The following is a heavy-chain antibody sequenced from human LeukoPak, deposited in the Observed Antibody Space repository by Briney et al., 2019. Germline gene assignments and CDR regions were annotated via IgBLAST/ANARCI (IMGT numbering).Heavy chain of an antibody. CDR2: IIPIFGTA. CDR3: ARDRSLSNWFDP. Sequence: SVRVSCKASGGTFSRYAISWVRQAPGQGREWMGGIIPIFGTANYAQKFQGSVTITTDESTSTAYMELSSLRSEDTAVYYWARDRSLSNWFDPWGQGTLVTVSS. J-gene: IGHJ5*02. D-gene: IGHD2/OR15-2a*01. CDR1: GGTFSRYA. V-gene: IGHV1-69*05.